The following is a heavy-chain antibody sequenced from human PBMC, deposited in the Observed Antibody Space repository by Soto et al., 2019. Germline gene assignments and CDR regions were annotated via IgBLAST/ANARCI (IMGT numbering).Heavy chain of an antibody. Sequence: QLQLQESGPGLVKPSETLSLTCTVSGGSISSSSSYWGWIRQPPGKGLEWIGYIYYSGSTNYNPSLKNRVTIPIDTSKNKFSLKLNSVTAADTAVYDLARPPRGAATVTSVITWFDPWGPGALVTVSS. CDR1: GGSISSSSSY. D-gene: IGHD4-17*01. CDR3: ARPPRGAATVTSVITWFDP. V-gene: IGHV4-39*01. J-gene: IGHJ5*02. CDR2: IYYSGST.